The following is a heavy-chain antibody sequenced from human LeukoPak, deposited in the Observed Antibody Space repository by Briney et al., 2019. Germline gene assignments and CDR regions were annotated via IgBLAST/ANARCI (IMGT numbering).Heavy chain of an antibody. CDR3: ARAPMYSSSWQYYYYYYMDV. CDR2: INPSGGST. Sequence: ASVKVSCKASGYTFTSYYMHWVRQAPGQGLEWMGIINPSGGSTSYAQKFQGRVTMTRDMSTSTVYMELSSLRSEDTAVYYCARAPMYSSSWQYYYYYYMDVWGKGTTVTVSS. CDR1: GYTFTSYY. V-gene: IGHV1-46*01. D-gene: IGHD6-13*01. J-gene: IGHJ6*03.